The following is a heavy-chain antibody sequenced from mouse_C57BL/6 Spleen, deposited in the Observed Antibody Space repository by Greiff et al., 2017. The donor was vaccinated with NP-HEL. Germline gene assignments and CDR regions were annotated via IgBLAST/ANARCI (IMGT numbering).Heavy chain of an antibody. D-gene: IGHD1-1*01. CDR1: GYAFSSSW. Sequence: QVQLKESGPELVKPGASVKISCKASGYAFSSSWMNWVKQRPGKGLEWIGRIYPGDGDTNYNGKFKGKATLTADKSSSTAYMQLSSLTSEDSAVYFCANLYYGSLFDYWGQGTTLTVSS. CDR2: IYPGDGDT. V-gene: IGHV1-82*01. J-gene: IGHJ2*01. CDR3: ANLYYGSLFDY.